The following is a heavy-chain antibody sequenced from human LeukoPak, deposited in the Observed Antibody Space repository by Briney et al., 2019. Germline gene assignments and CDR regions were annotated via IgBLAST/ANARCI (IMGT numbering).Heavy chain of an antibody. CDR1: GYTFTSYD. CDR3: ARVPRELASI. V-gene: IGHV1-8*01. CDR2: MNPASGNT. D-gene: IGHD1-26*01. J-gene: IGHJ3*02. Sequence: GASVKVSCKASGYTFTSYDINWVRQATGQGLEWMGYMNPASGNTGYAQKFQGRVTMTTDTSISTAYMELSSLGSEDTAVYYCARVPRELASIWGQGTMVTVSS.